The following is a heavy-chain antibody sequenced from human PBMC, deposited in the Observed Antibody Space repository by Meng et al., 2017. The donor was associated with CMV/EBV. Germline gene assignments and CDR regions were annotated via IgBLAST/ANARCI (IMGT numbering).Heavy chain of an antibody. Sequence: TVSCQGSGYSFTSYWIGWVRQLPGKGLEWMGIIYPGDSDTRYSPSFQGQVTISADKSISTAYLQWSSLKASDTAMYYCGAAADYYYGMDVWGQGTTVTVSS. V-gene: IGHV5-51*01. CDR2: IYPGDSDT. CDR3: GAAADYYYGMDV. D-gene: IGHD6-13*01. J-gene: IGHJ6*02. CDR1: GYSFTSYW.